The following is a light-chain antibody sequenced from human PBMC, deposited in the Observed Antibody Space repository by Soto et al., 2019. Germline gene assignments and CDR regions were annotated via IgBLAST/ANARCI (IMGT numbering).Light chain of an antibody. CDR3: QQFVRIPWT. V-gene: IGKV1-5*03. Sequence: DIQMTQSPSTLSASVGDRVTITCRASQTISSWLAWYQQKPGKAPKLLIYKASSLESGVPSRFSGSGSGTEFPLTISCLQPDDFARYYCQQFVRIPWTFGQGTKVEIK. CDR2: KAS. CDR1: QTISSW. J-gene: IGKJ1*01.